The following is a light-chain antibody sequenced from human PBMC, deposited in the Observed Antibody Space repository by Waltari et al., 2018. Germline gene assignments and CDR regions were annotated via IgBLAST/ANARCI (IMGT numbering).Light chain of an antibody. V-gene: IGKV3-11*01. CDR2: DAS. CDR3: QQRSSWTPHT. CDR1: QSVGTY. J-gene: IGKJ2*01. Sequence: EIVSTQSPATLSLSPGETATLSCRASQSVGTYLAWYQQKPGQAPRLLIYDASNRATGIPDRFRGSGSGTDFTLTISSLEPEDFALYYCQQRSSWTPHTFGQGARLEIK.